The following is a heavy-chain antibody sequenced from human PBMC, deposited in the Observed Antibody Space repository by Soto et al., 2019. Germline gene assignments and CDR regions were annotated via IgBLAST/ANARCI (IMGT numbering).Heavy chain of an antibody. Sequence: GASVKVSCKASGGTFSSYAISWVRQAPGQGLEWMGGIIPIFGTANYAQKFQGRVTITADESTSTAYMELSSLRSEDTAAYYCARAGVRGYYYDSSGYYNFDYWGQGTLVTVSS. J-gene: IGHJ4*02. V-gene: IGHV1-69*13. D-gene: IGHD3-22*01. CDR3: ARAGVRGYYYDSSGYYNFDY. CDR2: IIPIFGTA. CDR1: GGTFSSYA.